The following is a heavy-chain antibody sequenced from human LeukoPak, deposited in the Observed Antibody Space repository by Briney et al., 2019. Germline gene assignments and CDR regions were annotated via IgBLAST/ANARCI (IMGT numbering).Heavy chain of an antibody. J-gene: IGHJ6*03. CDR3: ARRASGYDYYYYYYMDV. CDR2: ISYSGST. Sequence: SETLSLTCTVSGGSISSSSYYWGWIRQPPGKGLEWIGSISYSGSTYYNPSLKSRVTISVDTSKNQFSLKLSSVTAADTAVYYCARRASGYDYYYYYYMDVWGKGTTVTISS. V-gene: IGHV4-39*01. D-gene: IGHD5-12*01. CDR1: GGSISSSSYY.